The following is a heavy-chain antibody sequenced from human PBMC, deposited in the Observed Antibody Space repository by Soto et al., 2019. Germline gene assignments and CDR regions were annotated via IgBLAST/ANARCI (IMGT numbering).Heavy chain of an antibody. V-gene: IGHV4-30-4*01. CDR2: IYYSGST. J-gene: IGHJ5*02. CDR1: GGSISSGDYY. CDR3: ARGEYQLLLFWFDP. Sequence: SETLSLTCTVSGGSISSGDYYWSWIRQPPGKGLEWIGYIYYSGSTYYNPSLKSRVTISVDTSKNQFSLKLSSVTAADTAVYYCARGEYQLLLFWFDPWGQGTLVTVSS. D-gene: IGHD2-2*01.